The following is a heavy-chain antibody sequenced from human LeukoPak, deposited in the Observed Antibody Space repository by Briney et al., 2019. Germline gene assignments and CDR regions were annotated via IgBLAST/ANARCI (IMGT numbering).Heavy chain of an antibody. CDR3: AKEAYYDILTGYLPYYYYYYMDV. J-gene: IGHJ6*03. Sequence: GGSLRLSCAASGFTFSSYSMNWVRQAPGKGLEWVSSISSSSSYIYYADSVKGRFTISRDNAKNSLYLQMNSLRAEDTAVYYCAKEAYYDILTGYLPYYYYYYMDVWGKGTTVTISS. D-gene: IGHD3-9*01. CDR2: ISSSSSYI. CDR1: GFTFSSYS. V-gene: IGHV3-21*01.